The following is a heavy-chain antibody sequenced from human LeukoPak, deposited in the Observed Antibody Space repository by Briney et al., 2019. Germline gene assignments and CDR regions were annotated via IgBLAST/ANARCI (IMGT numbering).Heavy chain of an antibody. Sequence: QTLSLTCAISGDSVSSNSAAWNWIRQSPSRGLEWLGRTYYRSKWYNDYAVSVQSRITINPDTSKNQFSLQLNSVTPEDTAVYYCARAPPDYLHYYYYGMDVWGQGTTVTVSS. D-gene: IGHD2/OR15-2a*01. J-gene: IGHJ6*02. CDR2: TYYRSKWYN. CDR3: ARAPPDYLHYYYYGMDV. V-gene: IGHV6-1*01. CDR1: GDSVSSNSAA.